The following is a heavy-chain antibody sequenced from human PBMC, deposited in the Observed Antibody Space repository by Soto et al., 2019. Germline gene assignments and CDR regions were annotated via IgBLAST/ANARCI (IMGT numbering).Heavy chain of an antibody. CDR2: ISSSSSYT. J-gene: IGHJ4*02. V-gene: IGHV3-11*05. CDR1: GFTFSDYY. CDR3: ARGDRGYSYALDY. Sequence: QVQLVESGGGLVKPGGSLRLSCAASGFTFSDYYMSWIRQAPGKGLEWVSYISSSSSYTNYADSVKGRFTISRDNAKNSRYLQMNSLRAEDTDVYYCARGDRGYSYALDYWGQGTLVTVS. D-gene: IGHD5-18*01.